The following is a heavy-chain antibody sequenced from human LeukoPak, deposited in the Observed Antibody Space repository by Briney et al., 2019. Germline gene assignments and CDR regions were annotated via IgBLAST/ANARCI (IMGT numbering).Heavy chain of an antibody. J-gene: IGHJ4*02. CDR1: GYTFTSYY. CDR3: ARDLCSGGSCYSVGIDY. Sequence: GASVKVSCKASGYTFTSYYMHWVRQAPGQGLEWMGIINPSGGSTSYAQKFQGRVTMTRDTSTSTVYMELSSLRSEDTAVYYCARDLCSGGSCYSVGIDYWGQGTLVTVSS. CDR2: INPSGGST. D-gene: IGHD2-15*01. V-gene: IGHV1-46*01.